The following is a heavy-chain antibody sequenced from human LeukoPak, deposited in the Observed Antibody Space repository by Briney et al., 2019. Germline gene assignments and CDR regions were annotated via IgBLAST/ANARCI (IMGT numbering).Heavy chain of an antibody. D-gene: IGHD6-19*01. CDR3: AKEGQTVAGNGYFDS. Sequence: GGSLRLSCAASGFTFSNYAINWVRQAPGRGLEWVSSISGNGIDTYYADSVKGRFTVSRDNSENTLYLHMNSLGDEDTAPYYCAKEGQTVAGNGYFDSWGQGTLVTVSS. V-gene: IGHV3-23*01. CDR1: GFTFSNYA. CDR2: ISGNGIDT. J-gene: IGHJ4*02.